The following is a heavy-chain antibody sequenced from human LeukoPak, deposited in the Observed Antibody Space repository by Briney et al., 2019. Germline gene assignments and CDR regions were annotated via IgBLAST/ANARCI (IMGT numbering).Heavy chain of an antibody. D-gene: IGHD1-14*01. CDR1: GGSLSGYY. J-gene: IGHJ4*02. V-gene: IGHV4-34*01. CDR2: INHSGST. CDR3: ARGRARTAPFDY. Sequence: SETLSLTCAVYGGSLSGYYWSWIRQPPGKGLEWIGEINHSGSTNYNPSLKSRVTISVDTSKNQFSLKLSSVTAADTAVYYCARGRARTAPFDYWGQGTLVTVSS.